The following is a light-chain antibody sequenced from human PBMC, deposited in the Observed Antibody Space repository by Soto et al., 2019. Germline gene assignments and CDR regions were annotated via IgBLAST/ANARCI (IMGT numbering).Light chain of an antibody. CDR2: GAS. CDR3: QQYHKWPLT. Sequence: EIVMTQSPATLSVSPGERATLSCRASQSVSSNLAWYQQKPGQAPRLPICGASTRATDIPARFSGSGSGTAFTLTISRLQSEDFEVYYCQQYHKWPLTFGGGAKVDIK. V-gene: IGKV3-15*01. J-gene: IGKJ4*01. CDR1: QSVSSN.